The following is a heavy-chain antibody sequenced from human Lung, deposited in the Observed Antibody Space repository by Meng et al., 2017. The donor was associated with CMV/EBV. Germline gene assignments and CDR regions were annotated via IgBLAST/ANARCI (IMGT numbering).Heavy chain of an antibody. J-gene: IGHJ4*02. CDR1: GFTFSSYSM. V-gene: IGHV2-26*01. CDR2: IFSNDEK. Sequence: TXSLTCPASGFTFSSYSMNWVRQAPGKGLEWLAHIFSNDEKSYSTSLKSRLTISKDTSKSQVVLTMTNMDPVDTATYYCARIRELEPFDYWGQGTLVTVSS. CDR3: ARIRELEPFDY. D-gene: IGHD1-1*01.